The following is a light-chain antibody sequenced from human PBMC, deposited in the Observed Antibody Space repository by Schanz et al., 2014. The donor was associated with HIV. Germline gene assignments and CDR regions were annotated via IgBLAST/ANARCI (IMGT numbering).Light chain of an antibody. V-gene: IGKV1-5*03. CDR1: QSISSW. CDR3: QQYDNLPIT. Sequence: DIQMTQSPSTLSASVGDRVTITCRASQSISSWLAWYQQKPGKAPKLLIYKASSLQSGVPSRFSGSGSGTDFTLSISSLQPDDFATYYCQQYDNLPITFGQGTRLEI. CDR2: KAS. J-gene: IGKJ5*01.